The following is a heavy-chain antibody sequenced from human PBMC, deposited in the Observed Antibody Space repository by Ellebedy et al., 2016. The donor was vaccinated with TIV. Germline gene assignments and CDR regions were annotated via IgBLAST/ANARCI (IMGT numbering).Heavy chain of an antibody. J-gene: IGHJ6*02. D-gene: IGHD2-15*01. CDR2: MNPNSGNT. Sequence: ASVKVSXXASGYTFTSYGISWVRQAPGQGLEWMGWMNPNSGNTGYAQKFQGRVTMTRNTSISTAYMELSSLRSEDTAVYYCARGSSWWGNGMDVWGQGTTVTVSS. CDR3: ARGSSWWGNGMDV. V-gene: IGHV1-8*02. CDR1: GYTFTSYG.